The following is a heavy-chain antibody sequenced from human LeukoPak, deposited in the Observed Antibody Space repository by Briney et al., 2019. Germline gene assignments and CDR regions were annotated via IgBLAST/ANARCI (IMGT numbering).Heavy chain of an antibody. CDR3: ARSLGRASYAFDI. Sequence: SETLSLACTVSGGSISSGSYYWSWIRQPAGKGLEWIGRIYTSGSTNYNPSLKSRVTISVDTSKNQFSLKLSSVTAADTAVYYCARSLGRASYAFDIWGQGTMVTVSS. D-gene: IGHD2-21*01. V-gene: IGHV4-61*02. J-gene: IGHJ3*02. CDR1: GGSISSGSYY. CDR2: IYTSGST.